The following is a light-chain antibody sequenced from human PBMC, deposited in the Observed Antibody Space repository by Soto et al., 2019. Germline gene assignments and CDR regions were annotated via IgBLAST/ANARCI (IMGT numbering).Light chain of an antibody. J-gene: IGLJ2*01. V-gene: IGLV1-40*01. CDR3: QSYDSSLSAVV. CDR1: SSNIGAGYD. CDR2: GNS. Sequence: QSVMTQPPSVSGAPGQRVTISCTGSSSNIGAGYDVHWYQQLPGTAPKLLIYGNSNRPSGVPDRFSGSKSGTSACLAITGLQAEDEADYYFQSYDSSLSAVVFGGGTKLTVL.